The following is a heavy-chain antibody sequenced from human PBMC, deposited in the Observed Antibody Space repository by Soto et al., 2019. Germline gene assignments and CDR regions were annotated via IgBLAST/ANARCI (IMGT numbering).Heavy chain of an antibody. CDR2: ISSNGDIT. D-gene: IGHD2-21*02. Sequence: LVESGGGLVHPGESLRLSCEGSGFRFSDHSMNWVRQAPGKGLQWISYISSNGDITYYVDSVKGRFTVSRDNANNSLFLQMNSLRDNDTATYYCARLPKGSLVTAWGQGARVTVSS. J-gene: IGHJ4*02. CDR3: ARLPKGSLVTA. V-gene: IGHV3-48*02. CDR1: GFRFSDHS.